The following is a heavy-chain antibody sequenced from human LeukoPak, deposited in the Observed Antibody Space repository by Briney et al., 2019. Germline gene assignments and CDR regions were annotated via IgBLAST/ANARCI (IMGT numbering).Heavy chain of an antibody. Sequence: PGGSLRLSCAASGFTFSSCSMNWVRQAPGKGLEWVSYISSSSSTIYYADSVKGRFTISRDNAKNSLYLQMNSLRAEDTAVYYCARSTVLRFLEWSPRGQGTLVTVSS. J-gene: IGHJ4*02. CDR2: ISSSSSTI. CDR1: GFTFSSCS. V-gene: IGHV3-48*01. CDR3: ARSTVLRFLEWSP. D-gene: IGHD3-3*01.